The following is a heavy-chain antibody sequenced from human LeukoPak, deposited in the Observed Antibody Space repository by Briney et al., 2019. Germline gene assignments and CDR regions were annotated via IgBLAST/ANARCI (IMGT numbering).Heavy chain of an antibody. CDR1: GFSFSRHW. CDR3: VRGTFDWKGVDF. V-gene: IGHV3-7*01. CDR2: VSGDRRRT. Sequence: GGSLRLSCEVSGFSFSRHWMHWVRQAPGKGLECVAKVSGDRRRTDYAESANGRFAVSRDNAGNSLHLDMSSLRADDTAVYYCVRGTFDWKGVDFWGQGSLVTVSS. D-gene: IGHD1-1*01. J-gene: IGHJ4*02.